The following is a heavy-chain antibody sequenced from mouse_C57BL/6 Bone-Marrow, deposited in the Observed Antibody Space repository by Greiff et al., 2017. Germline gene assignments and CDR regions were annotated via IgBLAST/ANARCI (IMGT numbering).Heavy chain of an antibody. CDR3: ASAVYGYYKGDALDY. J-gene: IGHJ4*01. D-gene: IGHD2-3*01. Sequence: QVHVKQPGAELVKPGASVKLSCKASGYTFTSYWMQWVKQRPGQGLEWIGEIDPSDSYTNYNQKFKGKATLTVDTSSSTAYMQLSSLTSEDSAVYCRASAVYGYYKGDALDYWGQGTSVTVSS. CDR1: GYTFTSYW. V-gene: IGHV1-50*01. CDR2: IDPSDSYT.